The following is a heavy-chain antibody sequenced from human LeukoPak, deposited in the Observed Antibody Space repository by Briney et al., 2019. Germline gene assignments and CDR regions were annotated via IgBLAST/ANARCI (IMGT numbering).Heavy chain of an antibody. CDR3: ARVSNYYDSSGYNYYFDY. J-gene: IGHJ4*02. Sequence: GGSLRLSCAASGSTFSSYAMSWVRQAPGKGLEWVSAISGSGGSTYYADSVKGRFTISRDNSKNTLYLQMNSLRAEDTAVYYCARVSNYYDSSGYNYYFDYWGQGTLVTVSS. CDR2: ISGSGGST. V-gene: IGHV3-23*01. D-gene: IGHD3-22*01. CDR1: GSTFSSYA.